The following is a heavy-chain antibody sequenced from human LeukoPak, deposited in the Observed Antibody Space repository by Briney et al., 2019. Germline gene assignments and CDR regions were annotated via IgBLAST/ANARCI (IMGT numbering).Heavy chain of an antibody. J-gene: IGHJ4*02. D-gene: IGHD3-22*01. CDR1: GFTFSDYY. CDR3: ARESGYYDHSGYYPLAY. V-gene: IGHV3-11*01. CDR2: IAGSGGAI. Sequence: GGSLRLSCAASGFTFSDYYMTWIRQAPGKGLEWVSHIAGSGGAIRYADSVKGRFTISRDNAKQSLYLQMNSLTAEDTAVYYCARESGYYDHSGYYPLAYWVQGTLVTVSS.